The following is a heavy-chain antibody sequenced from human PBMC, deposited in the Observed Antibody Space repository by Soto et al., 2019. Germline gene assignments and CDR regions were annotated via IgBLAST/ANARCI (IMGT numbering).Heavy chain of an antibody. D-gene: IGHD5-12*01. Sequence: QLQLQESGSGLAKPSQTLSLTCAVSGGSISSGGYSWSWIRQPPGKGLEWIGYIYHSGSTYYNPSLKSRVTISVDRSKNQFSLKLSSVTAADTAVYYCARRRGFPYYYGMDVWGQGTTVTVSS. CDR1: GGSISSGGYS. CDR3: ARRRGFPYYYGMDV. CDR2: IYHSGST. J-gene: IGHJ6*02. V-gene: IGHV4-30-2*01.